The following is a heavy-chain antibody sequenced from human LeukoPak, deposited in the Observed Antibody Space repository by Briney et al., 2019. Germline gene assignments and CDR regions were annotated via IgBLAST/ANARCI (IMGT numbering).Heavy chain of an antibody. J-gene: IGHJ4*02. Sequence: GGSLRLSCAASGFTFSSYAMSWVRQAPGKGLEWVSAISGSGGNTYYADSVKGRFTISRDNSKNTLYLQMGSLRAEDMAVYYCARSYYGSGSYYDYWGQGTLVTVSS. CDR1: GFTFSSYA. D-gene: IGHD3-10*01. CDR2: ISGSGGNT. V-gene: IGHV3-23*01. CDR3: ARSYYGSGSYYDY.